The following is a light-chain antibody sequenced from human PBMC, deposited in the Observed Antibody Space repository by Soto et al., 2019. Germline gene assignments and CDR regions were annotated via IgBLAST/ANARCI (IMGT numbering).Light chain of an antibody. V-gene: IGKV1-39*01. CDR1: QTISTH. CDR3: QQSLTIPYT. J-gene: IGKJ2*01. Sequence: DIQMTQSPSSLSASVGDRVTITCRASQTISTHLNWYQQKPGKAPKLLIYAASTLQSGVPSRFSGSGSGTDFTLTISSLQPEEFATYYCQQSLTIPYTFGQGTKLEIK. CDR2: AAS.